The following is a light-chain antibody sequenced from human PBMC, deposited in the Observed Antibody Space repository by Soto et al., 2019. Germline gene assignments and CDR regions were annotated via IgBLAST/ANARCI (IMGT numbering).Light chain of an antibody. CDR1: SSNIGAGYD. CDR3: QSYDSSLSAYV. CDR2: GNS. V-gene: IGLV1-40*01. J-gene: IGLJ1*01. Sequence: QSVLTQPPSVSGAPGQRVTISCTGSSSNIGAGYDVHWYQPLPGTAPKLLIYGNSNRSSGVPDRFSGSKSGTSASLAITGLKAEDEDNYYCQSYDSSLSAYVFGTGTKLTVL.